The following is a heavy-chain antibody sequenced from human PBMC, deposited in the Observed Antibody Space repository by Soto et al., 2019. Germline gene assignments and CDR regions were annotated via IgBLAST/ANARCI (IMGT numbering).Heavy chain of an antibody. CDR1: GFTFSSYA. CDR3: ARDLARRTQYYYDSSGYTPYFQH. CDR2: ISYDGSNK. D-gene: IGHD3-22*01. Sequence: GGSLRLSCAASGFTFSSYAMHWVRQAPDKGLEWVAVISYDGSNKYYADSVKGRFTISRDNSKNTLYLQMNSLRAEDTAVYYCARDLARRTQYYYDSSGYTPYFQHWGQGTLVTVSS. J-gene: IGHJ1*01. V-gene: IGHV3-30-3*01.